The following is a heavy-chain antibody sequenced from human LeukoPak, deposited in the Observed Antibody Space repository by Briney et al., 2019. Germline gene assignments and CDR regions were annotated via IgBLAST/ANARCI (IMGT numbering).Heavy chain of an antibody. CDR2: ISTYNGNT. CDR1: GYTFTSYG. Sequence: GASVKVSCKASGYTFTSYGISWVRQAPGQGLEWMGWISTYNGNTNYAQKIQGRVTMTTDTSTSTAYMELRSLRSDDTAAYYCARGPYCSGDTCYSQYFDYWGQGTLVTVSS. J-gene: IGHJ4*02. CDR3: ARGPYCSGDTCYSQYFDY. D-gene: IGHD2-15*01. V-gene: IGHV1-18*01.